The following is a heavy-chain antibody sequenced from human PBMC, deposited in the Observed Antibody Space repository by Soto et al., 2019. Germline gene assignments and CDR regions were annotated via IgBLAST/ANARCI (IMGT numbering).Heavy chain of an antibody. V-gene: IGHV3-23*01. Sequence: EVQLLESGGGFVQPGGSLRLSCTASGFIFSDHGMHWVRQAPGKGLEWVASISGSVGSTFYADSVKRRFTISRDNYLNTLDLKLNSLRAEDTAVYYCAKDRTIASRTFDSWGQGALVTVSS. J-gene: IGHJ4*02. D-gene: IGHD6-6*01. CDR3: AKDRTIASRTFDS. CDR1: GFIFSDHG. CDR2: ISGSVGST.